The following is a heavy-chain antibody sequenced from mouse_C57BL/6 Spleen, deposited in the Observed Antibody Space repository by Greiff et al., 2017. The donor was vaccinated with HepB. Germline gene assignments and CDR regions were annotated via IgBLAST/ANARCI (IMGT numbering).Heavy chain of an antibody. CDR1: GFTFSDYY. CDR2: ISNGGGST. J-gene: IGHJ3*01. V-gene: IGHV5-12*01. D-gene: IGHD4-1*01. Sequence: EVHLVESGGGLVQPGGSLKLSCAASGFTFSDYYMYWVRQTPEKRLEWVAYISNGGGSTYYPDTVKGRFTISRDNAKNTLYLQMSRLKSEDTAMYYCARQDWDGASFAYWGQGTLVTVSA. CDR3: ARQDWDGASFAY.